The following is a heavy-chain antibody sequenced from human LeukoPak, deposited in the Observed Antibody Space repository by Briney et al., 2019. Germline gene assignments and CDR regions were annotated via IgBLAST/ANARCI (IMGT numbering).Heavy chain of an antibody. V-gene: IGHV3-30*02. CDR3: AKDAVDIVVVPAPEA. CDR2: IRYDGSNK. Sequence: GGSLRLSCAASGFTFSSYGMHWVRQAPGKGLEWVAFIRYDGSNKYYADSVKGRFTISRDNSKNTLYLQVNSLRAEDTAVYYCAKDAVDIVVVPAPEAWGQGTLVTVSS. D-gene: IGHD2-2*03. J-gene: IGHJ5*02. CDR1: GFTFSSYG.